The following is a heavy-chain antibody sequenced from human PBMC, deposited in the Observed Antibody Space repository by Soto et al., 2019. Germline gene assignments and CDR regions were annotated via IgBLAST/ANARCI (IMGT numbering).Heavy chain of an antibody. CDR1: GGSISSGGYS. J-gene: IGHJ4*02. V-gene: IGHV4-30-2*01. D-gene: IGHD3-10*01. CDR3: ARGPWLESGSGSYPRPFDD. CDR2: IYHSGST. Sequence: SETLSLTCAVSGGSISSGGYSWSWIRQPPGKGLEWIGYIYHSGSTYYNPSLKSRVTISVDRSKNQFSLKLSSVTAADTAVYYCARGPWLESGSGSYPRPFDDWGQGTLVTVSS.